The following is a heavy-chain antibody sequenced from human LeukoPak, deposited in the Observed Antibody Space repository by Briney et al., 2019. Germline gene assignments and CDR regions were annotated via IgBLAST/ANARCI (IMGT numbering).Heavy chain of an antibody. CDR3: ARGPLSRPFDY. V-gene: IGHV3-7*05. D-gene: IGHD2-15*01. CDR2: IKQDGRDK. CDR1: GFTFSSSW. Sequence: GGSLRLSCTASGFTFSSSWMSWVRQATGKGLEWVANIKQDGRDKYYVDSVKGRFTISRDNAKNSLYLQMDSLRAEDTAVYYCARGPLSRPFDYWGQGTLVTVSS. J-gene: IGHJ4*02.